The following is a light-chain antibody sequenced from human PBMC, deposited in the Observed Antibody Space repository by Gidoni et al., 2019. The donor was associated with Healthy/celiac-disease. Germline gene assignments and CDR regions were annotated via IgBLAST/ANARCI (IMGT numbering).Light chain of an antibody. CDR3: QQYGSSPLYT. Sequence: EIVLTQSPGTLSLSPGESATLSCRDSQSVSSSYLAWYQQKPGQAPRLLIYGASSRATGIPDRFSGSGSGTDFTLTISRLEPEDLAVYYCQQYGSSPLYTFGQGTKLEIK. CDR2: GAS. V-gene: IGKV3-20*01. J-gene: IGKJ2*01. CDR1: QSVSSSY.